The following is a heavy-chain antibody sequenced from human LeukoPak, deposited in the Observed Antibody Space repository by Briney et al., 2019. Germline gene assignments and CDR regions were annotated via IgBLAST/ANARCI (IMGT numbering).Heavy chain of an antibody. CDR3: ARGPWSYDFRSGYHFDY. CDR1: GYTFTSYD. Sequence: GASVKVSCKASGYTFTSYDINWVRQATGQGLEWMGWMNPNSGNTGYAQKFQGRVTMTRNTSISTAYMELSSLRSEDTAVYYCARGPWSYDFRSGYHFDYWGQGTLVTVSS. D-gene: IGHD3-3*01. V-gene: IGHV1-8*01. CDR2: MNPNSGNT. J-gene: IGHJ4*02.